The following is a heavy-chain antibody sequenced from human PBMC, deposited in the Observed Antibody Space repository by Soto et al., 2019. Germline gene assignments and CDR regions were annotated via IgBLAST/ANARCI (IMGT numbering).Heavy chain of an antibody. Sequence: QVQLVQSGAEVKKPGSSVKVSCKASGGTFSSYAISWVRQAPGQGLEWMGGIIPIFGTANYAQKFQGRVTITADESTSTAYMALSSLRSEDTAVYYCARYIIGSGPAGKNYGMDVWGQGTTVTVSS. CDR3: ARYIIGSGPAGKNYGMDV. V-gene: IGHV1-69*01. CDR2: IIPIFGTA. CDR1: GGTFSSYA. D-gene: IGHD3-10*01. J-gene: IGHJ6*02.